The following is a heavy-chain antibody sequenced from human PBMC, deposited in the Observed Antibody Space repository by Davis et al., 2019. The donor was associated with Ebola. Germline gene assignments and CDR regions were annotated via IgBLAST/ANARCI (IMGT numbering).Heavy chain of an antibody. V-gene: IGHV3-23*01. D-gene: IGHD2-2*02. J-gene: IGHJ6*02. CDR1: GFTFTSSS. CDR2: ISASSST. CDR3: AKGSLYGSRSIPEGMDV. Sequence: GESLKISCAASGFTFTSSSMTWVRHAPGKGLEWVSGISASSSTYYADSVKGRFTFSRDNSKNTLYLQMNSLRAEDTAVYYCAKGSLYGSRSIPEGMDVWGQGTTVTVSS.